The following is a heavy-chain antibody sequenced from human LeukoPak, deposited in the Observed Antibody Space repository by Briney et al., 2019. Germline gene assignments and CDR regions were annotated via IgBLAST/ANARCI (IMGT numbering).Heavy chain of an antibody. D-gene: IGHD2-15*01. V-gene: IGHV4-59*01. CDR1: GDSITSFY. CDR2: IYYSGSI. Sequence: TLSVNRNVTGDSITSFYWSWVRERPGKRLEWIGYIYYSGSINYNPSLKSRVTISVDTSKNQFSLNLSSVTAADTAVYYCARRGRAQGPLSLWGQGTMVTVSS. J-gene: IGHJ3*01. CDR3: ARRGRAQGPLSL.